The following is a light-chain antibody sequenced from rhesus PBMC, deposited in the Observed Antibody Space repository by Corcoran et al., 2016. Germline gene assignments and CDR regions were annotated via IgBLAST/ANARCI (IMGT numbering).Light chain of an antibody. CDR1: QGMSNA. V-gene: IGKV1-33*02. J-gene: IGKJ2*01. CDR3: QQGFTRPYT. Sequence: DIQMSQSPSSLSASVGDTVTITCRASQGMSNALAWYQQKPGNAPKHLIYGTSTLEDGVPSRLSGSRAGTDFTLTIDSLQPEDFGTYYCQQGFTRPYTFGQGTKVEIK. CDR2: GTS.